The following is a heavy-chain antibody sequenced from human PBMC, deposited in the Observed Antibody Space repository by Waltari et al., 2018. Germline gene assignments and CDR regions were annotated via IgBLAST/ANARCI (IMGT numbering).Heavy chain of an antibody. CDR3: ARLVLQANYDFWSGYYTGRGYYGMDV. J-gene: IGHJ6*02. CDR1: GFTFSSYW. D-gene: IGHD3-3*01. CDR2: IKQDGSEK. V-gene: IGHV3-7*01. Sequence: EVQLVESGGGLVQPGGSLRLSCAASGFTFSSYWMSWVRQAPGKGLEWVANIKQDGSEKNYVDSVKGRFTISRDNAKNSLYLQMNSLRAEDTAVYYCARLVLQANYDFWSGYYTGRGYYGMDVWGQGTTVTVSS.